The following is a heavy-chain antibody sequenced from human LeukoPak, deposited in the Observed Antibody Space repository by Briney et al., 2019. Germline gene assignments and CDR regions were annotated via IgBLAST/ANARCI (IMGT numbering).Heavy chain of an antibody. J-gene: IGHJ4*02. V-gene: IGHV3-48*04. CDR2: ISSSSSTI. CDR3: ARDQGVPAATYDY. D-gene: IGHD2-2*01. CDR1: EFTFSSYS. Sequence: PGGSLRLSCAASEFTFSSYSMNWVRQAPGKGLEWVSYISSSSSTIYYADSVKGRFTISRDNAKNSLYLQMNSLRAEDTAVYYCARDQGVPAATYDYWGQGTLVTVSS.